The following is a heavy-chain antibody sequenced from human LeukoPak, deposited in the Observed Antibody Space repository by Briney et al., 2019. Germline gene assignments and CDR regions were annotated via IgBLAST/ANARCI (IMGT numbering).Heavy chain of an antibody. D-gene: IGHD6-13*01. CDR3: ARHPPRYSSSPPFYGVDV. V-gene: IGHV4-59*01. CDR1: GGSISSYY. J-gene: IGHJ6*02. CDR2: ISYSGST. Sequence: SETLSLTCTASGGSISSYYWSWIRQPPGKGLEWIGYISYSGSTNYNPSLKSRVTISVDTSKNQFSLKLSSVTAADTAVYYCARHPPRYSSSPPFYGVDVWGQGTTVTVSS.